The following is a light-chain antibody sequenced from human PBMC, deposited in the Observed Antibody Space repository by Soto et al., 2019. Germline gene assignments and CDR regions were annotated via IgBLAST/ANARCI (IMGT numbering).Light chain of an antibody. CDR3: QSADTTGTPV. Sequence: SYELTQPPSVSASPGQAANITCSGDALPRQNVYWYQQRPGQVPLLLIYKDKQRSSGIPERFSGSTSGTTATLTISGVLAEDEADYFCQSADTTGTPVFGGGTKLTVL. V-gene: IGLV3-25*03. CDR2: KDK. CDR1: ALPRQN. J-gene: IGLJ2*01.